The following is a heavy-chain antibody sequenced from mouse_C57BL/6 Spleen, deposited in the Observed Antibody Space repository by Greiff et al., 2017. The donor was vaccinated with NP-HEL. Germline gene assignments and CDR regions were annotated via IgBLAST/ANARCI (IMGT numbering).Heavy chain of an antibody. V-gene: IGHV1-82*01. CDR1: GYAFSSSW. J-gene: IGHJ2*01. Sequence: VKLMESGPELVKPGASVKISCKASGYAFSSSWMNWVKQRPGKGLEWIGRIYPGDGDTNYNGKFKGKATLTADKSSSTAYMQLSSLTSEDSAVYFCARDYYYGSGDWGQGTTLTVSS. CDR2: IYPGDGDT. D-gene: IGHD1-1*01. CDR3: ARDYYYGSGD.